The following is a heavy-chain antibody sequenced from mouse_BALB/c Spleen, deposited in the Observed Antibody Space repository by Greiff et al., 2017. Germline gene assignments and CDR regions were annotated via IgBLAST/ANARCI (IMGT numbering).Heavy chain of an antibody. J-gene: IGHJ3*01. D-gene: IGHD2-14*01. Sequence: VQLVESGPGLVAPSQSLSITCTVSGFSLTSYDISWIRQPPGKGLEWLGVIWTGGGTNYNSAFMSRLSISKDNSKSQVFLKMNSLQTDDTAIYYCVRDHYRYDWFAYWGQGTLVTVSA. CDR1: GFSLTSYD. V-gene: IGHV2-9-2*01. CDR3: VRDHYRYDWFAY. CDR2: IWTGGGT.